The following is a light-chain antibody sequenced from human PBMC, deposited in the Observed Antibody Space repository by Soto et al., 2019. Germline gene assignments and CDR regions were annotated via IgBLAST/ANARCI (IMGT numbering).Light chain of an antibody. CDR2: EVS. V-gene: IGLV2-8*01. Sequence: QSVLTQPPSASGSPGQSVTISCTGTSSDVGGYNYVSWYQQHPGKAPKLMIYEVSKRPSGVPDRFSGSKSGNTASLTVSGLQPEDEADYYCAAWDDSLNGYVFGTGTKVTVL. CDR1: SSDVGGYNY. CDR3: AAWDDSLNGYV. J-gene: IGLJ1*01.